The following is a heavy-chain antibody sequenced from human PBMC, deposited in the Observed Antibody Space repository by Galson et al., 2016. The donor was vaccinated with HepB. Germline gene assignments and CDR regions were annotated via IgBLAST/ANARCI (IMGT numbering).Heavy chain of an antibody. J-gene: IGHJ6*02. Sequence: SVKVSCKASGYTFAGYYMHWVRQAPGQGLEWMGGIIPIFGTTNYAQKFQGRVTITADESTSTAYMELSSLRSEDTAVYYCARPQSPYCSSTNCFYYGMDLWGQGTTVTVSS. CDR3: ARPQSPYCSSTNCFYYGMDL. D-gene: IGHD2-2*01. CDR2: IIPIFGTT. CDR1: GYTFAGYY. V-gene: IGHV1-69*13.